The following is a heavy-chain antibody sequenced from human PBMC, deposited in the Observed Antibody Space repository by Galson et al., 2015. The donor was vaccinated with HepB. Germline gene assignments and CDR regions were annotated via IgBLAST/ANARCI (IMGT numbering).Heavy chain of an antibody. CDR1: GFTFSSYA. Sequence: SLRLSCAASGFTFSSYAMHWVRQAPGKGLEWVAVISYDGSNKYYADSVKGRFTISRDNSKNTLYLQMNSLSAEDTAVYYCARGAFTIFGVVIIDYYYYMDVWGKGTTVTVSS. CDR3: ARGAFTIFGVVIIDYYYYMDV. V-gene: IGHV3-30-3*01. CDR2: ISYDGSNK. J-gene: IGHJ6*03. D-gene: IGHD3-3*01.